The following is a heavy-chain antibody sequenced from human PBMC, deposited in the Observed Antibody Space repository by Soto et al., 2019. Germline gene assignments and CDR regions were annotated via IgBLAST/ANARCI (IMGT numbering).Heavy chain of an antibody. CDR2: IVPIFGTR. J-gene: IGHJ6*02. CDR1: GGTFSRYS. V-gene: IGHV1-69*01. Sequence: QVQLVQSGAEVKKPGSSVKVSCKISGGTFSRYSISWVRQAPGQGLEWMGVIVPIFGTRNYAQNFQARVNITTDESATTAHMELSNLRSEDTAVYYCARPYEGGYSSNHHYYYALGVWGQGTAVTVSS. D-gene: IGHD3-22*01. CDR3: ARPYEGGYSSNHHYYYALGV.